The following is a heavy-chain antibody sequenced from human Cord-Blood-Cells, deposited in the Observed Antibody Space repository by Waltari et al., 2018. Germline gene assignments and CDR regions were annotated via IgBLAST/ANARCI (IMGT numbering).Heavy chain of an antibody. CDR1: GYTLTELS. V-gene: IGHV1-24*01. J-gene: IGHJ4*02. D-gene: IGHD3-10*01. CDR3: ATVARDMVQGPDIPYYFDY. CDR2: FDPEDGET. Sequence: QVQLVQSGAEVKKPGASVKVSCKVSGYTLTELSMHWVRQAPGNGPEWMGGFDPEDGETIYAQKFQGRVTMTEDTSTDTAYMELSSLRSEDTAVYYCATVARDMVQGPDIPYYFDYWGQGTLVTVSS.